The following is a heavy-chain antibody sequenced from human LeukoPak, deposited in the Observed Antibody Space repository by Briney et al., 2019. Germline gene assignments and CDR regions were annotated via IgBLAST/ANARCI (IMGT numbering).Heavy chain of an antibody. J-gene: IGHJ4*02. CDR1: EFTFSSYG. CDR2: ISYDGSNK. D-gene: IGHD3-22*01. V-gene: IGHV3-30*03. Sequence: PGRSLRLSCAASEFTFSSYGMHWVRQAPGKGLEWVAVISYDGSNKYYADSVKGRFSISRDNSKNTLYLQMNSLRGEDTAVYYCARPPLGDYYDSSGYYFGWGQGTLVTVSS. CDR3: ARPPLGDYYDSSGYYFG.